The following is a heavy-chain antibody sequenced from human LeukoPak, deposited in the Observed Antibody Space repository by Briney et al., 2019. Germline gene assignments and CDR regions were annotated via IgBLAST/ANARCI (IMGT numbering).Heavy chain of an antibody. CDR3: ARDRSNNFDY. CDR2: INPSGGST. D-gene: IGHD2/OR15-2a*01. Sequence: ASVKVSCKASGYTFTSYYMHWVRPAPGQGLEWMGIINPSGGSTSYAQKFQGRVTMTRDTSTGTVYMELSSLRSEDTAVYYCARDRSNNFDYWGQGTLVTVSS. CDR1: GYTFTSYY. J-gene: IGHJ4*02. V-gene: IGHV1-46*01.